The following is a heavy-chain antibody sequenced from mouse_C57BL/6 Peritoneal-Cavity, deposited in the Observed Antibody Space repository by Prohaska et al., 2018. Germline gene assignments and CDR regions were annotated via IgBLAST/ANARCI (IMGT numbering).Heavy chain of an antibody. CDR3: ATPYYGSSSYWYFDV. J-gene: IGHJ1*03. Sequence: EVQLVESGGGLVKPGGSLKLSCAASGFTFSDYGMHWVRQAPAKGLECVAYISSGSSTSYYADTVKGRFTISRDNAKNTLFLQMTSLRSEDTAMYYCATPYYGSSSYWYFDVWGTGTTVTVSS. CDR2: ISSGSSTS. V-gene: IGHV5-17*01. D-gene: IGHD1-1*01. CDR1: GFTFSDYG.